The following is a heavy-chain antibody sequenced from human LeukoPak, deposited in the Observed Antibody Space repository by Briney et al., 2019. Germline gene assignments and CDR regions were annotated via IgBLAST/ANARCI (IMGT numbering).Heavy chain of an antibody. Sequence: GGSLRLSCVASGFTFSDYSMKWVRQAPGKGLEWVSHISSSSSAISYADSAKGRFTISRDNAKNSLFLQMDSLRADDTAVYYCASRVGALDYWGQGTLVTVSS. CDR2: ISSSSSAI. V-gene: IGHV3-48*01. CDR3: ASRVGALDY. D-gene: IGHD1-26*01. J-gene: IGHJ4*02. CDR1: GFTFSDYS.